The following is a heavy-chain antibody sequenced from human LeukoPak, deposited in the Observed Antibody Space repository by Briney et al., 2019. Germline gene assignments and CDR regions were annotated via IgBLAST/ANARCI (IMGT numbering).Heavy chain of an antibody. Sequence: GGSLRLSCAASGFTFDDYAMHWVRQAPGKGLEWVSGISWNSGSIGYADPVKGRFTISRNNAKNSLYLQMNSLRAEDMALYYCAKLGSNAFDIWGQGTMVTVSS. CDR3: AKLGSNAFDI. CDR2: ISWNSGSI. V-gene: IGHV3-9*03. CDR1: GFTFDDYA. D-gene: IGHD1-26*01. J-gene: IGHJ3*02.